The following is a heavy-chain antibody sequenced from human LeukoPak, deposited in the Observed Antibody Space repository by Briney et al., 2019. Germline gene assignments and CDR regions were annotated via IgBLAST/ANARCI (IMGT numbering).Heavy chain of an antibody. CDR3: AKATGSYVLSYYYSMDV. D-gene: IGHD1-26*01. J-gene: IGHJ6*02. CDR2: ISGSDGRT. CDR1: GFTFSSYV. Sequence: GGSLRLSCAASGFTFSSYVMSWVRQAPGKGLEWVSAISGSDGRTYYADSVKGRFTISRDNTKNTLYLQMSSLRAEDTAVYYCAKATGSYVLSYYYSMDVWGQGTTVTVSS. V-gene: IGHV3-23*01.